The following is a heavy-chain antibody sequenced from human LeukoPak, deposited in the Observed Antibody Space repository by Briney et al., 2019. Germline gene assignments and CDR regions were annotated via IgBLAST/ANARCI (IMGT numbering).Heavy chain of an antibody. CDR2: INSDGSST. CDR3: ARVFRCYYYYYYMDV. J-gene: IGHJ6*03. V-gene: IGHV3-74*01. CDR1: GFTFSSYW. Sequence: PGGSLRLSCAASGFTFSSYWMHWVRQAPGKGLVWVSRINSDGSSTSYADSVKGRFTISRDNAKNTLYLQMNSLRAEDTAVYYCARVFRCYYYYYYMDVWGKGTTVTVPS.